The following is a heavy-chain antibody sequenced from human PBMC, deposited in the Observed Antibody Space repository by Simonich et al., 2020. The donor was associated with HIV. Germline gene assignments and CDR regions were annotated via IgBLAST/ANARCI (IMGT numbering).Heavy chain of an antibody. V-gene: IGHV3-9*03. CDR2: ISWNGGSI. CDR1: GFTFDDYA. Sequence: EVQLVESGGGLVQPGRSLRLSCAASGFTFDDYAMHWVRQAPGKGREWVSGISWNGGSIGYADAVKGRFTISRDNAKNSLYLQMNSLRAEDMALYYCAKDRYSSSSGSFDYWGQGTLVTVSS. J-gene: IGHJ4*02. CDR3: AKDRYSSSSGSFDY. D-gene: IGHD6-6*01.